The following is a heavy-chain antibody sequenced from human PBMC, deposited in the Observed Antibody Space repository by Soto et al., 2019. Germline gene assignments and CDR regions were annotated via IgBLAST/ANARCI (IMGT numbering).Heavy chain of an antibody. CDR1: GGSISSYY. CDR2: IYYSGST. D-gene: IGHD3-16*01. V-gene: IGHV4-59*01. CDR3: ARELGSNYYYYMDG. Sequence: QVQLQESGPGLVKPSETLSLTCTVSGGSISSYYWSWIRQPPGKGLEWIGYIYYSGSTNYNPSLKSRVTISVDTSKNQFALKLSSVTAADTAVYYCARELGSNYYYYMDGWGKGTTVTVSS. J-gene: IGHJ6*03.